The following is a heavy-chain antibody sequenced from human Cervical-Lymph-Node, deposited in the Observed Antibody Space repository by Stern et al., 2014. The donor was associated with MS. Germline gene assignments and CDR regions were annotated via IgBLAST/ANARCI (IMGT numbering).Heavy chain of an antibody. CDR2: IITIFGTA. Sequence: VQLVESGAEVKKPGSSVKVSCKASGGTFSSYAISWVRQAPGQGLEWMGGIITIFGTANYAQKFQGRVTITADESTSTAYMELSSLRSEDTAVYYCARQSSHHHNMDYFDYWGQGTLVTVSS. V-gene: IGHV1-69*01. CDR3: ARQSSHHHNMDYFDY. CDR1: GGTFSSYA. D-gene: IGHD6-19*01. J-gene: IGHJ4*02.